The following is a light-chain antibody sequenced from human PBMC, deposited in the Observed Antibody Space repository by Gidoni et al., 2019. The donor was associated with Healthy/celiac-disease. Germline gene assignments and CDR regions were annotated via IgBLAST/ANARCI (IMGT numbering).Light chain of an antibody. Sequence: SYVLPQPPSVSVAPGKTARITCGGNNIGSKSVHWYQQKPGQAPVLVIYYDSDRPSGIPERFSGSNSGNTATLTISRVEAGDEADYYCQVWDSGSGVFGTGTKVTVL. J-gene: IGLJ1*01. CDR1: NIGSKS. CDR2: YDS. V-gene: IGLV3-21*04. CDR3: QVWDSGSGV.